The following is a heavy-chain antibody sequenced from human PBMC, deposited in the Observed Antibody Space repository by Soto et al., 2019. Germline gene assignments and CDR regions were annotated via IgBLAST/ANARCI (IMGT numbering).Heavy chain of an antibody. D-gene: IGHD3-10*01. CDR3: ARLIRDASGSYRLDY. CDR2: IYYSGYT. CDR1: GGSISPYY. V-gene: IGHV4-59*08. Sequence: PSETLSLTCTASGGSISPYYWSWIRQPPGEGMEWIGYIYYSGYTNYNPSLKSRLTISVDTSKNQLSLKLSSVTAADTAVYYCARLIRDASGSYRLDYWGRGTLVTVSS. J-gene: IGHJ4*02.